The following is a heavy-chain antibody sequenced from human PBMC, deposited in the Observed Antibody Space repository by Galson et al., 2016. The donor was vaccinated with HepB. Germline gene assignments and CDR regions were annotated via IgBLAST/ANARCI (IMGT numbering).Heavy chain of an antibody. CDR2: VSGSGNIT. V-gene: IGHV3-23*01. J-gene: IGHJ6*02. D-gene: IGHD3-3*01. CDR1: GFTFSIYV. CDR3: AKEVVRFSHGYGMDV. Sequence: SLRLSCAASGFTFSIYVMSWVRQAPGKGLEWVSAVSGSGNITYYADSVKGRFTISRDNSKNTLYLQMNSLRAEDTAVYYCAKEVVRFSHGYGMDVWGQGTTVTVSS.